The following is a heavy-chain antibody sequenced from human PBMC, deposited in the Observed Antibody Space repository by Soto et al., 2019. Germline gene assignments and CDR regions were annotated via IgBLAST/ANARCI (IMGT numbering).Heavy chain of an antibody. CDR3: ARGYCSGGSCYLEGFDY. D-gene: IGHD2-15*01. J-gene: IGHJ4*02. CDR2: IYYRGST. V-gene: IGHV4-61*01. Sequence: PSETLSLTCTVSGGSVSSCSYYWSWIRHRPGKGLDWIGYIYYRGSTNYNPSLKSRVTISVDTSKNQFSLKLSSVTAADTAVYYCARGYCSGGSCYLEGFDYWGQGTLVTVSS. CDR1: GGSVSSCSYY.